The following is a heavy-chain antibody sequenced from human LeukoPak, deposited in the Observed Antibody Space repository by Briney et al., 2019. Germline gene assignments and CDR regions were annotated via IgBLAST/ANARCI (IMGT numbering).Heavy chain of an antibody. Sequence: PGGSLSLSCAASGFTFSSYSMNWVRQAPGKGLEWVSGISGSGGSTFYADSVRGRFTISRDNSKNTLYLQMNSLRAEDTAVYYCAKDQYCTSTSCYVGYWGQGTLVTVSS. CDR2: ISGSGGST. D-gene: IGHD2-2*01. CDR3: AKDQYCTSTSCYVGY. CDR1: GFTFSSYS. J-gene: IGHJ4*02. V-gene: IGHV3-23*01.